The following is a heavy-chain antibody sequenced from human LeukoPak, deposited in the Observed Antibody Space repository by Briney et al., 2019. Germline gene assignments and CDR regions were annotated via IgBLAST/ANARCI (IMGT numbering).Heavy chain of an antibody. D-gene: IGHD1-1*01. CDR3: AKDMRTLDYFDY. J-gene: IGHJ4*02. CDR1: GFTFNNYG. V-gene: IGHV3-23*01. Sequence: PGGSLRLSCAASGFTFNNYGMSWVRQAPGKGLEWVSGISGSGGNTYYADSVKGRFTISRDSSKKTLYLQMNSLRAEDTAIYYCAKDMRTLDYFDYWGQGTLVTVSS. CDR2: ISGSGGNT.